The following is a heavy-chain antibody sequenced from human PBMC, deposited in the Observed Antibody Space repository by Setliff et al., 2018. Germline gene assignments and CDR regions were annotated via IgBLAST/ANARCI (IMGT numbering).Heavy chain of an antibody. D-gene: IGHD3-9*01. CDR3: ARGPSNYDLLTGCDY. CDR1: GGTFSSYA. V-gene: IGHV1-69*06. Sequence: GASVKVSCKASGGTFSSYAISWVRQAPGQGLEWMGGIIPIFGDTKYSQKFQGRVTITGDTSASTAYMELSGLISEDSAVYYCARGPSNYDLLTGCDYWGQGTLVTVSS. CDR2: IIPIFGDT. J-gene: IGHJ4*02.